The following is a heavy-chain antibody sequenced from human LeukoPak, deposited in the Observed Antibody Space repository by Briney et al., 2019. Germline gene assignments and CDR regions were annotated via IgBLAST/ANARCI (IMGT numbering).Heavy chain of an antibody. CDR3: AKGYYYGMDV. CDR1: GFPFSSYW. V-gene: IGHV3-23*01. CDR2: ISGSGGNT. J-gene: IGHJ6*02. Sequence: PGGSLRLSCSASGFPFSSYWMSWVRQAPGKGLEWVSGISGSGGNTYYADSVKGRVTISRDNSKNTLYLQMNSLRAEDTAVYYCAKGYYYGMDVWGQGTTVTVSS.